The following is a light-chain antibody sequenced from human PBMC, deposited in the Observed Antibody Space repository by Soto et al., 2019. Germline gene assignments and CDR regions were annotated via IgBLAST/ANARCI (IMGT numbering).Light chain of an antibody. CDR2: GAS. J-gene: IGKJ4*01. CDR1: QGVSSN. Sequence: IVLSHAPPTLSFSAGGRAALSFRASQGVSSNLAWYQQKPGQSPRLLIYGASTRATGIPARFSGSGSGTEFTLTISSLEPEDFAVYYCQQRSNWPTFGGGTKV. CDR3: QQRSNWPT. V-gene: IGKV3D-11*01.